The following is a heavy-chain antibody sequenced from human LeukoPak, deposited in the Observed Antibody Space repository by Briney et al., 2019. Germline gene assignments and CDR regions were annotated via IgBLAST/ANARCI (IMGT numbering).Heavy chain of an antibody. CDR2: ISGSGGST. J-gene: IGHJ4*02. Sequence: GGSLRLSCAASGFTFSSYAMSWVRHAPGKGLEWVSAISGSGGSTYYADSVKSRFTISRDNSKNTLYLQMNSLRAEDTAVYYCAKVLCSGGSCYPHYWGQGTLVTVSS. D-gene: IGHD2-15*01. CDR1: GFTFSSYA. V-gene: IGHV3-23*01. CDR3: AKVLCSGGSCYPHY.